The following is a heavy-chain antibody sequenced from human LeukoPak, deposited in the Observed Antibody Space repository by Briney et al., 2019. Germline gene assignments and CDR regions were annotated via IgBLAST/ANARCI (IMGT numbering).Heavy chain of an antibody. CDR2: IRGDGSMA. CDR3: ARENLAAAADY. Sequence: GGSLRLSCAASEFTFSAYWMHWVRQAPGKGLVWVSRIRGDGSMANYADSVKGRFTISRDNAKNTLYLQMNSLRLEDTAVYYCARENLAAAADYWGQGTVVTVSS. CDR1: EFTFSAYW. V-gene: IGHV3-74*01. D-gene: IGHD6-25*01. J-gene: IGHJ4*02.